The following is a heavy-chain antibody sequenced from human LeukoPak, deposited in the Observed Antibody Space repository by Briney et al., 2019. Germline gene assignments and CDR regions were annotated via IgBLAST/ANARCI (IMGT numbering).Heavy chain of an antibody. J-gene: IGHJ6*03. CDR3: ARLLGWELLSDYYYYMDV. V-gene: IGHV1-18*01. CDR2: ISAYNGNT. Sequence: SVQVSCKASGYTFTSYGISWVRQAPGQGLEWMGWISAYNGNTNYAQKLQGRVTMTTDTSTSTAYMELRSLRSDDTAVYYCARLLGWELLSDYYYYMDVWGKGTTVTVSS. D-gene: IGHD1-26*01. CDR1: GYTFTSYG.